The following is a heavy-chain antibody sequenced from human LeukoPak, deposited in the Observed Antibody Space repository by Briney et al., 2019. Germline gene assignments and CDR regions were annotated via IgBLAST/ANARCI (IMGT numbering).Heavy chain of an antibody. V-gene: IGHV3-48*01. CDR3: ARGCSSTSCSGWFDP. J-gene: IGHJ5*02. D-gene: IGHD2-2*01. CDR1: GFTFSSYS. CDR2: ISSSSSTI. Sequence: PGGSLRLSCAASGFTFSSYSMNWVRQAPGKGLEWVSYISSSSSTIYYADSVKGRFTISRDNAKNSLYLQMNSLRAEDTAVYYCARGCSSTSCSGWFDPWGQGTLVTVSS.